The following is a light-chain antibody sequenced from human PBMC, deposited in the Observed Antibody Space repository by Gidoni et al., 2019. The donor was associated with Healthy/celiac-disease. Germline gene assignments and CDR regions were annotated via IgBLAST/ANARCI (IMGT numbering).Light chain of an antibody. Sequence: IHLTQSPSSLSASVGDRVTITCRAGQGISSYLAWYQQKPGKAPKLLIYAASTLQSGVPSRFSGSGSGTDFILTISRLEPEDFATYYCQQLNSYPWTFGQGTKVEIK. CDR2: AAS. J-gene: IGKJ1*01. V-gene: IGKV1-9*01. CDR3: QQLNSYPWT. CDR1: QGISSY.